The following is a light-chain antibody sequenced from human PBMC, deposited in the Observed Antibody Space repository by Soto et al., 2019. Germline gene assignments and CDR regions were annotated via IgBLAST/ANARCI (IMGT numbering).Light chain of an antibody. Sequence: AIRMTQSPSSFSASTGDRVTITCRASQGISSYLAWYQQKPGKAPKLLIYAASTLQSGVPSRFSGSGSGTDFTLTISRLHPDDFATYYCQQYNTYPWTFGQGTKVDI. J-gene: IGKJ1*01. CDR1: QGISSY. CDR3: QQYNTYPWT. CDR2: AAS. V-gene: IGKV1-8*01.